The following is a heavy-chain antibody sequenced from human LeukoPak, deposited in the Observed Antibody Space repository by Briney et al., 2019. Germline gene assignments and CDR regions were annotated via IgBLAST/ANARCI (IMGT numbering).Heavy chain of an antibody. Sequence: TSQTLSLTCTVSGGSISSGDYYWSWIRQPPGKGLEWIGYIYYSGSTYYNPSLKSRATISVDTSKNQFSLKLSSVTAADTAVYYCALGGLWFGELYWFDPWGQGALVTVSS. CDR3: ALGGLWFGELYWFDP. CDR2: IYYSGST. D-gene: IGHD3-10*01. V-gene: IGHV4-30-4*01. CDR1: GGSISSGDYY. J-gene: IGHJ5*02.